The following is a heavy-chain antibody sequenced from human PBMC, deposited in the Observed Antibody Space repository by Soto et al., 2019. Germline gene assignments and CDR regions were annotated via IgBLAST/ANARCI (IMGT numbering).Heavy chain of an antibody. D-gene: IGHD4-4*01. CDR2: IYHSGST. CDR1: GGSISSGGYS. J-gene: IGHJ4*02. V-gene: IGHV4-30-2*01. Sequence: SETLSLTCAVSGGSISSGGYSWSWIRQPPGKGLEWIGYIYHSGSTYYNPSLKSRVTISVDRSKNQISLNLSSVTAADTAVYYCAGGMTTVTTYDYWGQGTLVTVSS. CDR3: AGGMTTVTTYDY.